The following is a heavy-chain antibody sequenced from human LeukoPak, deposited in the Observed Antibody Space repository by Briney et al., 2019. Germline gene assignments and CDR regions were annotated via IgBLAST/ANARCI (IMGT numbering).Heavy chain of an antibody. D-gene: IGHD5-18*01. Sequence: NPSETLSLTCAVYGGSFSGYYWSWIRQPPGKGLEWIGEINHSGSTNYNPSLKSRVTISVDTSKNQFSLKLSSVTAADTAVYYCARQYSYCTFDYWGQGTLVTVSS. CDR1: GGSFSGYY. V-gene: IGHV4-34*01. CDR2: INHSGST. J-gene: IGHJ4*02. CDR3: ARQYSYCTFDY.